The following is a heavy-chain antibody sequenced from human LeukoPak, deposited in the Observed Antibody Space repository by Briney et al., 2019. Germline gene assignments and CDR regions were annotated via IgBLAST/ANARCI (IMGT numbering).Heavy chain of an antibody. CDR1: GGSFSVYY. J-gene: IGHJ4*02. CDR3: ARGDPYLPLGY. CDR2: INHLGST. V-gene: IGHV4-34*01. Sequence: SETLSLTCAVYGGSFSVYYWSWIRQPPGKGLEWIAEINHLGSTNYNPSLKSRVTISVDTSKNQFSLKLSSVTAADTAVYYCARGDPYLPLGYWGQGTLVTVSS.